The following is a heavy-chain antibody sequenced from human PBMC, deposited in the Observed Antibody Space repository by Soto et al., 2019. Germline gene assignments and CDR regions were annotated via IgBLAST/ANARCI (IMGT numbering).Heavy chain of an antibody. CDR3: ARDLGRTSAGYYSYYDLEV. V-gene: IGHV3-7*01. Sequence: PGGSLILSCAASGFTFSNYWMNWVRQAPGQGLEWVANIKQDGSEKYFVDSVKGRFTISRDNAKNSLYLQMNSLRAEDTAVYYCARDLGRTSAGYYSYYDLEVRGQGTTVTVSS. J-gene: IGHJ6*02. CDR1: GFTFSNYW. CDR2: IKQDGSEK.